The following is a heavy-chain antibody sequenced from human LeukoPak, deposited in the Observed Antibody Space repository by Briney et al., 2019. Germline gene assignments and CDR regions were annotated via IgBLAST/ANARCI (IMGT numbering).Heavy chain of an antibody. V-gene: IGHV1-46*01. D-gene: IGHD1-7*01. CDR2: INPSGTT. J-gene: IGHJ5*02. CDR1: GYTFTSYC. CDR3: AKCSETGTTRWFDP. Sequence: ASVKVSXEASGYTFTSYCLHWVRQAPGQGLEWMGLINPSGTTTYAQNFQGRVTMTRDTSASTAYMELSSLRSDDTAVYYCAKCSETGTTRWFDPWGQGTLVTVPS.